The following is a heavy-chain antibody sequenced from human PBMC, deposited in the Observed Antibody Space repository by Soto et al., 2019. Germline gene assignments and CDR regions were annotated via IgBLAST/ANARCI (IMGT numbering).Heavy chain of an antibody. V-gene: IGHV3-30-3*01. CDR1: GFTFSSYA. D-gene: IGHD6-13*01. Sequence: PGGSLRLSCAASGFTFSSYAMHWVRQAPGKGLEWVAVISYNGSNKYYADSVKGRFTISRDNSKNTLYLQMNSLRAEDTAVYYRARDAAAGGLAQIDYWGQGTLVTVSS. CDR2: ISYNGSNK. J-gene: IGHJ4*02. CDR3: ARDAAAGGLAQIDY.